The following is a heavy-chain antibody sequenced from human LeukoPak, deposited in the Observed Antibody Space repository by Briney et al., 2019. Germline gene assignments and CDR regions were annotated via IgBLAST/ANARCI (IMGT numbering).Heavy chain of an antibody. CDR1: GYSISSGYY. D-gene: IGHD4-11*01. J-gene: IGHJ3*02. CDR2: IYHSGST. CDR3: AHPVNDAFDI. V-gene: IGHV4-38-2*02. Sequence: PSETMSLTCTVSGYSISSGYYWGWIRQPPGKGLEWIGSIYHSGSTYYNPSLKSRFTISVDTSKNQFSLKLSSVTAADTAVYYCAHPVNDAFDIWGQGTMVTVSS.